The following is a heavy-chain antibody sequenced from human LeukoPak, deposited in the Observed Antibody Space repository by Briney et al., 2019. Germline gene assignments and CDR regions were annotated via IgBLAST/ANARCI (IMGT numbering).Heavy chain of an antibody. D-gene: IGHD3-3*01. V-gene: IGHV3-30-3*01. CDR3: ARAGHLYDFWSGYYQAPKGDV. CDR2: ISYDGSNT. CDR1: GFTFSSYA. J-gene: IGHJ6*04. Sequence: TGGSLRLSCAASGFTFSSYAMHWVRQAPGKGLEWVAVISYDGSNTYYADSVKGRFTISRDKSKNTLYLQMSSLRAEDTAVYYCARAGHLYDFWSGYYQAPKGDVWGKGTTVTVSS.